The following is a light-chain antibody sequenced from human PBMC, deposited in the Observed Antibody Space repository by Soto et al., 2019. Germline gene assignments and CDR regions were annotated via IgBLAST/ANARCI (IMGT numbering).Light chain of an antibody. V-gene: IGKV3-20*01. CDR2: GAS. J-gene: IGKJ5*01. CDR1: HSVSSSY. Sequence: EIVLTQSPGTLSLSPGERATLSCRASHSVSSSYLAWYQQKPGQAPRLLIYGASSRATGIPDRFSGSGSGTDFSLTISSLVPDDFAVYYCQQYGSSPPITFGQGTRLEIK. CDR3: QQYGSSPPIT.